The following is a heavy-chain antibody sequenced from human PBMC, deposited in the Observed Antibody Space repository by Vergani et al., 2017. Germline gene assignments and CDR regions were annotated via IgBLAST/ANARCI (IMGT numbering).Heavy chain of an antibody. D-gene: IGHD2-21*01. CDR1: GYRFTNYC. CDR3: TRHVPCGDGACLHFDH. Sequence: EVQLVQSGAEVKKPGESLKISCKGSGYRFTNYCIGWVRQMPGKGLEWMGIIYPGDSDTRYSPSFQGQVTISVDKSISTAYLQWSSLKASDTAIYYCTRHVPCGDGACLHFDHWGQGTQVTVSS. CDR2: IYPGDSDT. V-gene: IGHV5-51*01. J-gene: IGHJ4*02.